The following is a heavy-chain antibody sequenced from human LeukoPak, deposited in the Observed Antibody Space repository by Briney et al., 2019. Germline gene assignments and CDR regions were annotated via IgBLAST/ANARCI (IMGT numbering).Heavy chain of an antibody. V-gene: IGHV3-21*01. D-gene: IGHD2-15*01. Sequence: GGSLRLSCAASGFTFSDFGMNWVRQTPGKGLEWVSSITSSGSFINYADSVKGRFTISRDNAKNSLSLQMNSLRAEDTAVYYCASQGYCSSGSCSFPRHPFDYWGQGTLVTVSS. J-gene: IGHJ4*02. CDR3: ASQGYCSSGSCSFPRHPFDY. CDR1: GFTFSDFG. CDR2: ITSSGSFI.